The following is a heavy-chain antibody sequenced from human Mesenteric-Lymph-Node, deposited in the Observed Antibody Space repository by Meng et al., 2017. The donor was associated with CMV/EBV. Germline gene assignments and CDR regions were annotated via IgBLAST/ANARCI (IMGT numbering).Heavy chain of an antibody. V-gene: IGHV3-15*01. D-gene: IGHD1/OR15-1a*01. CDR2: IRRNSEGGTT. Sequence: GESLKISCVASGFSFSEAWLSWVRQAPGKGLEWVGRIRRNSEGGTTEYAAPVKGRFIISRDDSQNMVFLQMTSLRSEDTAVYYCTTDSSSMNIAADYGLDVWGQGTTVTVSS. CDR3: TTDSSSMNIAADYGLDV. J-gene: IGHJ6*02. CDR1: GFSFSEAW.